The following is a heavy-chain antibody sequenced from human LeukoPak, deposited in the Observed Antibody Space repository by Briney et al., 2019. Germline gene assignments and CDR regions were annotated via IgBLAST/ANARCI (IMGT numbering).Heavy chain of an antibody. Sequence: SGGSLRLSCAASGFAFNDAWMSWVRQAPGKGLEWVGRIKSKTDGGTSDCAAPVKDRFTISRDDSKNTSYLQMNSLKTEDTAVYYCAGKYCTGSGTSIDAFHIWGQGTMVTVSS. D-gene: IGHD2-8*02. CDR2: IKSKTDGGTS. V-gene: IGHV3-15*01. CDR1: GFAFNDAW. CDR3: AGKYCTGSGTSIDAFHI. J-gene: IGHJ3*02.